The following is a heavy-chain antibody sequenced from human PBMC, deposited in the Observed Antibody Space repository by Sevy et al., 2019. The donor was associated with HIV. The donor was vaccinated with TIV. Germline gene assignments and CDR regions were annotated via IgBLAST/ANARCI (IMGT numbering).Heavy chain of an antibody. V-gene: IGHV3-23*01. CDR3: AKDGLLVPAAMLDY. CDR2: ISGSGGST. J-gene: IGHJ4*02. Sequence: GGSLRLSCAASGFTFSSYAMSWVRQAPGKGLEWVSAISGSGGSTYYADSVKGRFTISRDNSKNTLYLQMNSLRAEDTAVYYCAKDGLLVPAAMLDYWGQGTLVTVSS. D-gene: IGHD2-2*01. CDR1: GFTFSSYA.